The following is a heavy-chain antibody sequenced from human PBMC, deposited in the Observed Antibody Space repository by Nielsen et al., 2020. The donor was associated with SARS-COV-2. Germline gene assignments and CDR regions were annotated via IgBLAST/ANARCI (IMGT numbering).Heavy chain of an antibody. D-gene: IGHD3-10*02. V-gene: IGHV3-7*01. CDR2: IKQDGSEK. CDR3: TSDYVRH. Sequence: GESLKISCAASGFNFSTYWMSWVRQAPGKGLEWVANIKQDGSEKYFIDSVKGRFTISRDNAKNSLYLQMNSLRAEDSAVYYCTSDYVRHWGQGTLVTVSS. CDR1: GFNFSTYW. J-gene: IGHJ4*02.